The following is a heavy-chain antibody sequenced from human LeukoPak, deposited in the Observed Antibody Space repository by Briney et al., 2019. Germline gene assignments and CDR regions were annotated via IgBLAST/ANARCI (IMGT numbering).Heavy chain of an antibody. D-gene: IGHD6-25*01. Sequence: PSETLSLTCAVYGGSFSGYYWSWIRQHPGKGLEWIGYIYYSGSTYYNPSLKSRVTISVDTSKNQFSLKLSSVTAADTAVYYCARGRGKFDYWGQGTLVTVSP. CDR1: GGSFSGYY. J-gene: IGHJ4*02. V-gene: IGHV4-31*11. CDR2: IYYSGST. CDR3: ARGRGKFDY.